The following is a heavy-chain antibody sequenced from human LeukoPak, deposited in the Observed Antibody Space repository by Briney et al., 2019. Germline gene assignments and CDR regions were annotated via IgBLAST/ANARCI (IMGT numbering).Heavy chain of an antibody. CDR3: ARQGPSDY. CDR1: GYSFTSNW. J-gene: IGHJ4*02. CDR2: IFPADSDT. Sequence: GESLKISCKASGYSFTSNWIGWVRQLPGKGLEWMGIIFPADSDTRYSPSFQGQVSLSADKSISTAYLQRSSLKASDTAIYYCARQGPSDYWGQGTLVTVSS. V-gene: IGHV5-51*01.